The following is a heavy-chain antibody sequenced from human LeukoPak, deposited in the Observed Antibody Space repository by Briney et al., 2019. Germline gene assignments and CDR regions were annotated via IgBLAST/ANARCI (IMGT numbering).Heavy chain of an antibody. CDR1: GFTFSSYE. CDR3: ARGKHVECSSTSCYAGEYYYYGMDV. V-gene: IGHV3-48*03. D-gene: IGHD2-2*01. J-gene: IGHJ6*02. CDR2: ISSSGSTI. Sequence: GGSLRLSCAASGFTFSSYEMNWVRQAPGKGLEWVSYISSSGSTIYYADSVKGRFTISRDNAKNSLYLQMNSLRAEDTAVYYCARGKHVECSSTSCYAGEYYYYGMDVWGQGTTVTVSS.